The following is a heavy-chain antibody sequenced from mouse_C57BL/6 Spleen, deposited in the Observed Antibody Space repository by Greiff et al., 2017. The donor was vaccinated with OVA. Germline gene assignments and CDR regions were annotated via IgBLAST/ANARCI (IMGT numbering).Heavy chain of an antibody. Sequence: VQLKESEGGLVQPGSSMKLSCTASGFTFSDYYMAWVRQVPEKGLEWVANINYDGSSTYYLDSLKSRFIISRDNAKNILYLQMSSLKSEDTATYYCAREGYGIAYWGQGTLVTVSA. CDR1: GFTFSDYY. J-gene: IGHJ3*01. CDR2: INYDGSST. V-gene: IGHV5-16*01. CDR3: AREGYGIAY. D-gene: IGHD1-2*01.